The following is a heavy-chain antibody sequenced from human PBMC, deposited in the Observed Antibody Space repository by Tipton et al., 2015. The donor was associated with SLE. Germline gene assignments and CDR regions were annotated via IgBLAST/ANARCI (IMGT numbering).Heavy chain of an antibody. V-gene: IGHV4-59*11. D-gene: IGHD3-10*01. CDR1: GGSISSHY. Sequence: TLSLTCTVSGGSISSHYWSWIRQPPGKGLEWIGYIHDSGSTIYNSSLKSRVTISVDTSNNQLSLKLTSVTAADTAVYYCARGAKERITLVRVRPYYFDYWGQGSLVTVSS. CDR3: ARGAKERITLVRVRPYYFDY. J-gene: IGHJ4*01. CDR2: IHDSGST.